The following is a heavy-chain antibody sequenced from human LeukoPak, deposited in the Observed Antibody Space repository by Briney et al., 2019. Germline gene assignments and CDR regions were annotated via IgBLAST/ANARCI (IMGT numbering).Heavy chain of an antibody. V-gene: IGHV4-4*09. Sequence: SETLSLTCTVSGGSISSYYWSWIRQPPGKGLEWIGYIYTSGSTNYNPSLKSRVTISVDTSKNQFSLELSSVTAADTAVYYCARYSNDNFDYWGQGTLVTVSS. CDR1: GGSISSYY. CDR2: IYTSGST. D-gene: IGHD4-11*01. J-gene: IGHJ4*02. CDR3: ARYSNDNFDY.